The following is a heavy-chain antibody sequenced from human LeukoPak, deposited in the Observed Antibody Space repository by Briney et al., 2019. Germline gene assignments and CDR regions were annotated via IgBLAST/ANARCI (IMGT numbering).Heavy chain of an antibody. CDR2: IYTSGST. D-gene: IGHD2-21*02. J-gene: IGHJ2*01. CDR1: GGSISSGRYY. Sequence: PSETLSLTCTVSGGSISSGRYYLSWIRQPAGEGLEWVGRIYTSGSTNYNPSLKSRVTISVDTSKNQFSLKLSSVTAADTAVYYCARNDYYSYWYFDLWGRGTLVTVSS. CDR3: ARNDYYSYWYFDL. V-gene: IGHV4-61*02.